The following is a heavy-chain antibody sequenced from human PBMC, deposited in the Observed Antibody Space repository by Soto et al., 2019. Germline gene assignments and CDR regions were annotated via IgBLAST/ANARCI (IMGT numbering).Heavy chain of an antibody. J-gene: IGHJ4*02. V-gene: IGHV3-33*01. CDR2: IWYDGGNK. Sequence: QVQLEESGGGVVQPGRSLRLSCEASGFTFNTYSMHWVRQPPGKGLEWLAAIWYDGGNKFYAESVKGRFTISRDNSKNTLYLQMTSLSAEDTAMYYCARDGDVNTGFGKDYWGQGTLVTVSS. CDR1: GFTFNTYS. CDR3: ARDGDVNTGFGKDY. D-gene: IGHD3-16*01.